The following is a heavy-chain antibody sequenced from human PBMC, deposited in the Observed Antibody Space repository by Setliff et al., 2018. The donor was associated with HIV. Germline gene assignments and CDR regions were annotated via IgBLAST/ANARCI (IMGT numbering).Heavy chain of an antibody. Sequence: ASVKVSCKASGYTFTGYYMHWVRQAPGQGLEWMGWINPNSGGTKYAQKFQGCVTMTRDTSISTAYMELSRLSSDDTAVYYCARARGYSYGGFDYYGMDVWGQGTTVTVSS. J-gene: IGHJ6*02. D-gene: IGHD5-18*01. CDR2: INPNSGGT. CDR1: GYTFTGYY. CDR3: ARARGYSYGGFDYYGMDV. V-gene: IGHV1-2*04.